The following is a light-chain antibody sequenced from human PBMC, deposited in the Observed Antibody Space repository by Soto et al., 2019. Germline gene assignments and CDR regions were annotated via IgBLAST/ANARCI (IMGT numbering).Light chain of an antibody. V-gene: IGLV2-8*01. J-gene: IGLJ1*01. Sequence: QSVLTQPPSASGSPGQSVTISCTGSSSDVGGYNYVSWYQQHPGKAPKLMIYEVSKRPSGVPDRFSGSKSGNTASLTVSGLQAEDEAEYDCSSNACSSNLGYVFGTGTKLTVL. CDR2: EVS. CDR3: SSNACSSNLGYV. CDR1: SSDVGGYNY.